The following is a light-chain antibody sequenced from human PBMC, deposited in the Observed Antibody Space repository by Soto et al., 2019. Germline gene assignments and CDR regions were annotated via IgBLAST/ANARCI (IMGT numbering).Light chain of an antibody. CDR2: DVS. J-gene: IGLJ2*01. V-gene: IGLV2-14*01. Sequence: QSALTQPASVSGSPGQSSTISCTGTSSDVGGYNYVSWYQQHPGKAPTLMIYDVSNRPSGVSTRFSGSKSGNTASLTISGLQADDEADYYCSSYTSSSTVVFGGGTKLTVL. CDR1: SSDVGGYNY. CDR3: SSYTSSSTVV.